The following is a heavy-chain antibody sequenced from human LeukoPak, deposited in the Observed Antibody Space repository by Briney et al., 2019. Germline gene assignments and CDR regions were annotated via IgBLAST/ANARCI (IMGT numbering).Heavy chain of an antibody. CDR3: ARDLGIAARPDY. CDR2: IYHSGST. D-gene: IGHD6-6*01. Sequence: TSETLSLTCNVSGYSISSGYYWGWIRQPSGKGLEWIGTIYHSGSTYYNPSLKSRVTISVDTSKNQFSLKLSSVTAADTAVYYCARDLGIAARPDYWGQGTLVTVSS. CDR1: GYSISSGYY. V-gene: IGHV4-38-2*02. J-gene: IGHJ4*02.